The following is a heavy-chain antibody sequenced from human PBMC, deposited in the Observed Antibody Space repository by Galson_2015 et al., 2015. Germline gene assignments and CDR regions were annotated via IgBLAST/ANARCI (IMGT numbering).Heavy chain of an antibody. J-gene: IGHJ3*02. CDR2: ISYDGSNK. Sequence: SLRLSCAASGFTFSSYGMHWVRQAPGKGLEWVAVISYDGSNKYYADSVKGRFTISRDNAKNTLYLQMNSLRAEDTAVYYCARGIGDAFDIWGQGTMVTVSS. CDR1: GFTFSSYG. CDR3: ARGIGDAFDI. D-gene: IGHD2-21*01. V-gene: IGHV3-30*03.